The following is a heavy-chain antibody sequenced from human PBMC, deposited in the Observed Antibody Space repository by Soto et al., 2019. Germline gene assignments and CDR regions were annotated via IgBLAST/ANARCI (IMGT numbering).Heavy chain of an antibody. CDR2: ISSSGSTI. D-gene: IGHD3-10*01. CDR3: ARFRRIQLLWFGELSPYFDY. V-gene: IGHV3-48*03. J-gene: IGHJ4*02. Sequence: PGGSLRLSCAASGFTFSSYEMNWVRQAPGKGLEWVSYISSSGSTIYYADSVKGRFTISRDNAKNSLYLQMNSLRAEDTAVYYCARFRRIQLLWFGELSPYFDYWGQGTLVTVSS. CDR1: GFTFSSYE.